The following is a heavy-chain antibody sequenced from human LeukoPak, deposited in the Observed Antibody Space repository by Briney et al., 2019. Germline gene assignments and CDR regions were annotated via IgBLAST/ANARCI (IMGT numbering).Heavy chain of an antibody. Sequence: ASVKVSCKASGYTFTSYYMHRVRQAPGQGLEWMGIINPSGGSTSYAQKFQDRVTMTRDTSTSIFYMELSSLRSEDTAVYYCAFGYYTLINSYYYGLDVWGQGTTVTVSS. CDR2: INPSGGST. CDR1: GYTFTSYY. CDR3: AFGYYTLINSYYYGLDV. J-gene: IGHJ6*02. V-gene: IGHV1-46*03. D-gene: IGHD3-3*01.